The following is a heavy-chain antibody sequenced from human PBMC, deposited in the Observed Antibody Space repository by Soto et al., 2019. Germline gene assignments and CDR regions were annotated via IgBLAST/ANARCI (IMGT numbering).Heavy chain of an antibody. CDR1: GFTFSSYA. D-gene: IGHD3-22*01. V-gene: IGHV3-23*01. CDR2: ISGSGGST. CDR3: AKDRTITRIVVVTCFDI. Sequence: GGSLRLPCAASGFTFSSYAMSWVRQAPGKGLECVSAISGSGGSTYYADSVKGRFTISRDNSKNTLYLQMNSLRAEDTAVYYCAKDRTITRIVVVTCFDIWGQGTMVTVSS. J-gene: IGHJ3*02.